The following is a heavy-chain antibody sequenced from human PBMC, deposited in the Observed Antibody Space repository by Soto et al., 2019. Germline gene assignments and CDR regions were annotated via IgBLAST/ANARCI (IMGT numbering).Heavy chain of an antibody. CDR1: GFTFSSYA. CDR3: AIDGYYHYGLDV. Sequence: QVQLVESGGGVVQPGRSLRLSCAASGFTFSSYAIHWVRQAPGKGLEWVAVISYGGNDRYYADSVQGRFTISRDNSKNTLYLQMNSLRPEDTAVYYCAIDGYYHYGLDVWGQGTTVTVSS. CDR2: ISYGGNDR. D-gene: IGHD3-22*01. J-gene: IGHJ6*02. V-gene: IGHV3-30-3*01.